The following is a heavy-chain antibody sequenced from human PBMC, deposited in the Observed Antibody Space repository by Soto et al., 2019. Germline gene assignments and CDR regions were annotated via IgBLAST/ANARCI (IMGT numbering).Heavy chain of an antibody. CDR2: ISAYNGNT. J-gene: IGHJ4*02. CDR3: ARRYYDFWSGYLGPPDY. Sequence: ASVKVSCKASGYTFTSYGISWVRQAPGQGLEWMGWISAYNGNTNYAQKLQGRVTMTTDTSTSTAYMELRSLRSDDTAVYYCARRYYDFWSGYLGPPDYWGQGTLVTVSS. V-gene: IGHV1-18*04. D-gene: IGHD3-3*01. CDR1: GYTFTSYG.